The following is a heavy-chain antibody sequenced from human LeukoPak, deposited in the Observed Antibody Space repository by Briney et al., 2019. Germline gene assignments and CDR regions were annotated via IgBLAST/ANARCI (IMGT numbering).Heavy chain of an antibody. Sequence: GGSLRLSCAASGFTFSSYAMSWVRQAPGKGLEWVSAISGSGGSTYYADSVKGRFTISRDNSKNTLYLQMNSLRAEDTAVYYCAKLAPYYYDSSGYYSKYWGQGTLVTVSS. CDR2: ISGSGGST. J-gene: IGHJ4*02. CDR3: AKLAPYYYDSSGYYSKY. D-gene: IGHD3-22*01. V-gene: IGHV3-23*01. CDR1: GFTFSSYA.